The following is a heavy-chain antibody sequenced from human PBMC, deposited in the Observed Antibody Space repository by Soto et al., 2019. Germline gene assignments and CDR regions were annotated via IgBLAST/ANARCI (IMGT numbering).Heavy chain of an antibody. J-gene: IGHJ5*02. CDR2: ISGSGSTI. Sequence: EVKLLESGGGLVQPGGSLRVSCVTSGFHFSSYALSWVRQAPGKGLEWVSTISGSGSTIYYADSAKGRFTISRDKSKNTMYLEMNRLRAEDTALYYCARGWVVVAARDAWGPGPGVSVSS. D-gene: IGHD2-15*01. CDR3: ARGWVVVAARDA. V-gene: IGHV3-23*01. CDR1: GFHFSSYA.